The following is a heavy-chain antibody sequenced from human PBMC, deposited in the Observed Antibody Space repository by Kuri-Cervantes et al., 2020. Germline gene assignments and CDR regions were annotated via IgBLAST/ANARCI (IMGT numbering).Heavy chain of an antibody. CDR1: GGTFSSYA. J-gene: IGHJ3*02. V-gene: IGHV1-69*13. Sequence: SVKVSCKASGGTFSSYAISWVRQAPGQGLEWMGGIIPIFGTANYAQKFQGRVTITADGSTSTAYMELSSLRSEDTAVYYCAREDGSSSVAFDIWGQGTMVTVSS. CDR2: IIPIFGTA. CDR3: AREDGSSSVAFDI. D-gene: IGHD6-6*01.